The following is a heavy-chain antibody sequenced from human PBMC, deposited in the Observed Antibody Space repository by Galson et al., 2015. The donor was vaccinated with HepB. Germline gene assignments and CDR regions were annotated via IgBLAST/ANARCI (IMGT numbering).Heavy chain of an antibody. V-gene: IGHV4-34*01. CDR2: INHSGST. CDR3: ARGVEMATITPSYGMDV. Sequence: LSLTCAVYGGSFSGYYWSWIRQPPGKGLEWIGEINHSGSTNYNPSLKSRVTISVDTSKNQFSLKLSSVTAADTAVYYCARGVEMATITPSYGMDVWGQGTTVTVSS. J-gene: IGHJ6*02. CDR1: GGSFSGYY. D-gene: IGHD5-24*01.